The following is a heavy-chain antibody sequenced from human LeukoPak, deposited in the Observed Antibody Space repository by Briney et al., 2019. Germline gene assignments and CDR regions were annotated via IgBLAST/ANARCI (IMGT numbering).Heavy chain of an antibody. D-gene: IGHD3-16*01. J-gene: IGHJ4*02. V-gene: IGHV1-18*01. Sequence: ASVKVSCKASGYTFTGYGISWVRQAPGQGLEWMGWISAYNGDTHYAQKLQGRVSLTTDTSTSTAYMELRSLTSDVTAVYFCARDTKTTTIAGGNDYWGQGTLVTVSS. CDR1: GYTFTGYG. CDR2: ISAYNGDT. CDR3: ARDTKTTTIAGGNDY.